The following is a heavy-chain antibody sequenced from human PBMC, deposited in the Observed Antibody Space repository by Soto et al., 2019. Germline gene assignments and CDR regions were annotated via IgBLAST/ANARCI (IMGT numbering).Heavy chain of an antibody. V-gene: IGHV6-1*01. Sequence: SQTLSLTCAISGDSVSSNSAPWNWIRQSPSRGLEWLGRTYYRSKWYNDYAVSVKSRITINPDTSKNQFSLQLNSVTPEDTAVYYCARGSLVPAAMARWFDPWGQGTLVTVSS. D-gene: IGHD2-2*01. CDR3: ARGSLVPAAMARWFDP. J-gene: IGHJ5*02. CDR2: TYYRSKWYN. CDR1: GDSVSSNSAP.